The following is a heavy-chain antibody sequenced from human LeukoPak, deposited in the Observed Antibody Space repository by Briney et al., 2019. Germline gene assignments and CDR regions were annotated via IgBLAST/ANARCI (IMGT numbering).Heavy chain of an antibody. CDR1: GYTFTSYD. CDR2: MNPNSGNT. D-gene: IGHD2-15*01. V-gene: IGHV1-8*01. CDR3: AVAVSFYYYYHMDV. J-gene: IGHJ6*03. Sequence: ASVKVSCKASGYTFTSYDINWVRQTPGQGLEWMGWMNPNSGNTGYAQKFQGRVTMTRNTSITTAYVELSSLRSDDTAVYYSAVAVSFYYYYHMDVWGKGTTVTASS.